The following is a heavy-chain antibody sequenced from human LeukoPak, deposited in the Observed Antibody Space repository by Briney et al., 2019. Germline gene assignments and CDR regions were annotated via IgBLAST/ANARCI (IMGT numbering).Heavy chain of an antibody. J-gene: IGHJ5*02. CDR2: IYTSGST. D-gene: IGHD1-26*01. CDR1: GSSIGAYS. Sequence: SETLSLTCTVSGSSIGAYSWSWIRQPPGKGLEWIGYIYTSGSTNYNPSLKSRVTISVDTSKNQFSLKLSSVTAADTAVYYCARHGSYYSYSWFDPWGQGTLVTVSS. CDR3: ARHGSYYSYSWFDP. V-gene: IGHV4-4*09.